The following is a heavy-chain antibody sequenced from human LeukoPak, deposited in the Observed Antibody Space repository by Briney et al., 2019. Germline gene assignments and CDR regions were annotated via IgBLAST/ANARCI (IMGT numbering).Heavy chain of an antibody. V-gene: IGHV3-11*04. J-gene: IGHJ5*02. CDR1: GFTFSDYY. CDR2: ISSSGSTI. CDR3: ARDRYDFWSGYYTQVEFDP. Sequence: GGSLRLSCAASGFTFSDYYMSWIRQAPGKGLEWVSYISSSGSTIYYADSVKGRFTISRDNAKNSLYLQMNSLRAEDTAVYYCARDRYDFWSGYYTQVEFDPWGQGTLVTVSS. D-gene: IGHD3-3*01.